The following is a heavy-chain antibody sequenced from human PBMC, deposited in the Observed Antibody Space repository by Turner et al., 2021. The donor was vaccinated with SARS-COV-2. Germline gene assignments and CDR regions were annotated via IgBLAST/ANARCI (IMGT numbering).Heavy chain of an antibody. D-gene: IGHD1-26*01. CDR3: ARRGRASRFSFDY. V-gene: IGHV4-39*01. CDR1: GGSVSSSDHY. J-gene: IGHJ4*02. CDR2: IHDIGTT. Sequence: QLQLQESGPGLVKPSETLSLTCTVSGGSVSSSDHYWDWIRQPPGKGLDWIGSIHDIGTTYYNPSLKSRVTISVDTYKNQFSLNLTSVTAADTADYFCARRGRASRFSFDYWGQGRLLTVSS.